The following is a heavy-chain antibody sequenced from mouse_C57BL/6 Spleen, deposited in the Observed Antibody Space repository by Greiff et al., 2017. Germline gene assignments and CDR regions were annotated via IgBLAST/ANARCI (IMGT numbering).Heavy chain of an antibody. J-gene: IGHJ3*01. V-gene: IGHV1-55*01. CDR2: IYPGSGST. D-gene: IGHD1-1*01. CDR3: ASYYGSSPFAY. CDR1: GYTFTSYW. Sequence: VQLQQPGAELVKPGASVKMSCKASGYTFTSYWITWVKQRPGQGLERIGDIYPGSGSTNYNEKFKSKATLTVDTSSSTADMQLSSLPSEDAAVYYCASYYGSSPFAYWGQGTLVKVSA.